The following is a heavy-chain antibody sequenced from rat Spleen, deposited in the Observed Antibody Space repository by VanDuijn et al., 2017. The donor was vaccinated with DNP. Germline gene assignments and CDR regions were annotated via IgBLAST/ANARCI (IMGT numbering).Heavy chain of an antibody. Sequence: EVQFQESGPGLVEPSHSLSLTCSVTGYSITSCSRWTWIRKFPGHKLEWMGYINSAASTNYNPSLKGRIHITSDTSKNKFFLQVNSVNTEDTATYYCARWGDYFDYWGQGVMVTVSS. J-gene: IGHJ2*01. CDR1: GYSITSCSR. CDR2: INSAAST. CDR3: ARWGDYFDY. V-gene: IGHV3-3*01.